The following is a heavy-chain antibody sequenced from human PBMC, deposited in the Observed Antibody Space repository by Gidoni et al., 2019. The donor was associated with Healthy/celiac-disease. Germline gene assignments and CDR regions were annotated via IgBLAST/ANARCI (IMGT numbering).Heavy chain of an antibody. D-gene: IGHD6-19*01. Sequence: QVQLQQWGAGLLTPSETLSLPCAVYGWSFSGYYWSWIRQPPGNGLEGIGEINHSGSTNYNPSLKSRVTISVDTSKNQFSLKLSSVTAADTAVYYCARGWRRGVAGQKKNFDYWGQGTLVTVSS. J-gene: IGHJ4*02. CDR2: INHSGST. V-gene: IGHV4-34*01. CDR1: GWSFSGYY. CDR3: ARGWRRGVAGQKKNFDY.